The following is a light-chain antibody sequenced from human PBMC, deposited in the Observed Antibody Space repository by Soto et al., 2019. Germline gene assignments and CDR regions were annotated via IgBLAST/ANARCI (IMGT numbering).Light chain of an antibody. CDR2: GAS. CDR3: QRRGTSPI. V-gene: IGKV3-20*01. J-gene: IGKJ4*01. CDR1: QAVSSIL. Sequence: EVVLTQSPGTLSLSPGERATLSCRASQAVSSILLAWYQQKPGQAPRLLIYGASSRATGIPDRFSGSGSGTGFTLTVSGLEPEDFAVEDCQRRGTSPIFGGGNKVEIK.